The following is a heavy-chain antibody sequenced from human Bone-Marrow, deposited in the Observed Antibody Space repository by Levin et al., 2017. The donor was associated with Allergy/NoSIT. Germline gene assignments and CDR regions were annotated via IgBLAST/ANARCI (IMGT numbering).Heavy chain of an antibody. CDR3: ARDNCSGGSCYSGLGWFDP. V-gene: IGHV6-1*01. J-gene: IGHJ5*02. CDR1: GASVSSNSAA. CDR2: TYYRSKWYN. D-gene: IGHD2-15*01. Sequence: SETLSLTCAISGASVSSNSAAWNWIRQSPSRGLEWLGRTYYRSKWYNDYAVSVKSRITINPDTSKNQFSLQLNSVTPEDTAVYYCARDNCSGGSCYSGLGWFDPWGQGTLVTVSS.